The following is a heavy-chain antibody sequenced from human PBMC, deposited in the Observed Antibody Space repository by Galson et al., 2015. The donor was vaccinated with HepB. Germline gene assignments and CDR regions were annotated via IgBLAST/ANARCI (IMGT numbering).Heavy chain of an antibody. V-gene: IGHV3-30*03. D-gene: IGHD5-24*01. J-gene: IGHJ4*02. Sequence: SLRLSCAASGFTFSSYGMHWVRQAPGKGLEWVAVISYDGSNKYYADSVKGRFTISRDNSKNTLYLQMNSLRAEDTAVYYCATLEMATILPFDYWGQGTLVTVSS. CDR2: ISYDGSNK. CDR3: ATLEMATILPFDY. CDR1: GFTFSSYG.